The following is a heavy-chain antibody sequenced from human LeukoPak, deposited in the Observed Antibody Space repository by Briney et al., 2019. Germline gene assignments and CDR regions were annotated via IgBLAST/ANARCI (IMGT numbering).Heavy chain of an antibody. CDR1: GFTFSSYA. CDR2: ISYDGSNK. CDR3: AREPYPYSSSYYFDY. V-gene: IGHV3-30-3*01. Sequence: GGSLRLSCAASGFTFSSYAMHWVRQAPGKGLEWGAVISYDGSNKYYADSVKGRFTISRDNSKNTLYLQMNSLRAEDTAVYYCAREPYPYSSSYYFDYWGQGTLVTVSS. J-gene: IGHJ4*02. D-gene: IGHD6-6*01.